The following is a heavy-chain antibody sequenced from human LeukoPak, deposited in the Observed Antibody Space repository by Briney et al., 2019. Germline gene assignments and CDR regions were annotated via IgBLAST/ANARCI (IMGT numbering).Heavy chain of an antibody. CDR1: GYTFTSFG. V-gene: IGHV1-18*01. CDR2: ISAYNGNT. CDR3: ARTNGIVGAHGSDY. J-gene: IGHJ4*02. Sequence: ASVKVSCKASGYTFTSFGISWVRQAPGQGLEWMGWISAYNGNTNYAQKLQGRVTMTTDTSTSTAYMELRSLRSDDTAVYYCARTNGIVGAHGSDYWGQGTLVTVSS. D-gene: IGHD1-26*01.